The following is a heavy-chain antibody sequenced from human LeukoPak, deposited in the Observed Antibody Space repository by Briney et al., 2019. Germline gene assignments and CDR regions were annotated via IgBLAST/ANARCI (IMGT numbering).Heavy chain of an antibody. J-gene: IGHJ4*02. Sequence: GGSLRLSCAASGFTFRNYVIHWVRQAPGKGLEWVAVTSSDLNVKLYADSVKGRFTISRDNSRSTLYLQMNSLRADDTAVYYCARENGVTRSIDYWGQGTLVTVSS. D-gene: IGHD4-23*01. CDR1: GFTFRNYV. CDR2: TSSDLNVK. V-gene: IGHV3-30-3*01. CDR3: ARENGVTRSIDY.